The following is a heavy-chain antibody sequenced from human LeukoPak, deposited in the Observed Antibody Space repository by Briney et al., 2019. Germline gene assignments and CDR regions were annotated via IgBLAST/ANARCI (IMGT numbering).Heavy chain of an antibody. Sequence: SETLSLTCTMSGGSFSSDYWNWIRQPPGKGLEWIGYIFHSGTTNYNPSLKSRVTISVDTSKNHCSLRLSSVTAADTAVYYCARGDPVGLFDDWGQGILVTVSS. J-gene: IGHJ4*02. D-gene: IGHD1-26*01. CDR1: GGSFSSDY. CDR2: IFHSGTT. CDR3: ARGDPVGLFDD. V-gene: IGHV4-59*01.